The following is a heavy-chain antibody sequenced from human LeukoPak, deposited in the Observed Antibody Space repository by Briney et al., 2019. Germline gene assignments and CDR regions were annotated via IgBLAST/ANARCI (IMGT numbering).Heavy chain of an antibody. J-gene: IGHJ6*03. CDR2: IYTSGST. CDR3: ARGRGGVVLYYYYYMDV. Sequence: SETLSLTCTVSGGSISSYYWSWIRQPAGKGLEWIGRIYTSGSTNYNPSLKSRVTMSVDTSKNQFSLKLSSVTAADTAVYYCARGRGGVVLYYYYYMDVWGKGTTVTVSS. CDR1: GGSISSYY. V-gene: IGHV4-4*07. D-gene: IGHD3-3*01.